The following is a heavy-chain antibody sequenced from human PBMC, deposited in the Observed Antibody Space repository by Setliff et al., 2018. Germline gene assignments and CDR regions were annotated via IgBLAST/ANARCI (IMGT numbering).Heavy chain of an antibody. CDR3: ARDRDIVVALDSIGASSLGDY. CDR1: GFTFDDYV. CDR2: INRNGGRI. D-gene: IGHD2-15*01. V-gene: IGHV3-20*04. J-gene: IGHJ4*02. Sequence: PGGSLRLSCAASGFTFDDYVMSWVRQAPGKGLEWVSDINRNGGRIGYADPVKGRFTISRDNAKNSLYLQMDSLGAEDTALYYCARDRDIVVALDSIGASSLGDYWGQGTLVTVSS.